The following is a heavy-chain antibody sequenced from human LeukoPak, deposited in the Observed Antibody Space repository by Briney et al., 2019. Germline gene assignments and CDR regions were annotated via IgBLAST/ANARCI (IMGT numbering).Heavy chain of an antibody. CDR1: GFTFSSYE. D-gene: IGHD4-17*01. CDR2: ISSSGSTI. Sequence: GGSLRLSCAASGFTFSSYEMNWVRQAPGKGLEWVSYISSSGSTIYYADSVKGRFTISRDNAKNSLYLQMNGLRAEDTAVYYCARCDYGDSYFDYWGQGTLVTVSS. CDR3: ARCDYGDSYFDY. J-gene: IGHJ4*02. V-gene: IGHV3-48*03.